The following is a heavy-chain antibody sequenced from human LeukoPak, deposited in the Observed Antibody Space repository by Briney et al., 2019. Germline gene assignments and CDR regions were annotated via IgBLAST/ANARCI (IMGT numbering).Heavy chain of an antibody. CDR3: AGHYYDFWSGYADY. D-gene: IGHD3-3*01. CDR1: GFTFSSYG. V-gene: IGHV3-30*02. Sequence: GGSLRLSCAASGFTFSSYGMHWVRQAPGNGLDWVAFLRYDGSNKYYADSVKGRFTISRDNSKNTLYLQMNSLRAEDTAVYYCAGHYYDFWSGYADYWGQGTLVTVCS. J-gene: IGHJ4*02. CDR2: LRYDGSNK.